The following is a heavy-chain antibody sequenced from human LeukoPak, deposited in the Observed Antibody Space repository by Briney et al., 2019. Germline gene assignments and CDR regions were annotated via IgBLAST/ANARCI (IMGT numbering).Heavy chain of an antibody. V-gene: IGHV1-69*04. J-gene: IGHJ6*02. D-gene: IGHD2-15*01. CDR3: ARRFVVVAANYYYYYGMDV. CDR1: GGTFSSYA. CDR2: IIPILGIA. Sequence: SVKVSCKASGGTFSSYAISWVRQAPGQGLEWMGRIIPILGIANYAQKFQGRVTITADKSTSTAHMELSSLRSEDTAVYYCARRFVVVAANYYYYYGMDVWGQGTTVTVSS.